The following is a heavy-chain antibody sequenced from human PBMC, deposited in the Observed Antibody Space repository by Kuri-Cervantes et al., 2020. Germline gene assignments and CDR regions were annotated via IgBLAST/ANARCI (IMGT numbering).Heavy chain of an antibody. V-gene: IGHV1-2*02. CDR3: ATWAITFGGVIVLDV. D-gene: IGHD3-16*02. Sequence: ASVKVSCKASGYTFTGYYMHWVRQAPGQGPEWMGWINPNSGGTNYAQKFQGRVTMTRDTSISTAYMELSSLRSDDTAVYYCATWAITFGGVIVLDVWGQGTTVTVSS. J-gene: IGHJ6*02. CDR1: GYTFTGYY. CDR2: INPNSGGT.